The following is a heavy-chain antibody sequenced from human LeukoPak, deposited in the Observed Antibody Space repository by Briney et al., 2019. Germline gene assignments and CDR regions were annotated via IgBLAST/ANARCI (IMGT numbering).Heavy chain of an antibody. V-gene: IGHV1-18*01. D-gene: IGHD6-13*01. CDR3: AREPGYGSSWPSMDV. CDR1: GYTFTSYG. CDR2: ISAYNGNT. Sequence: AASVKVSCKASGYTFTSYGISWVRQAPGQGLEWMGWISAYNGNTNYAQKLQGRVTMTTDTSTSTAYMELRSLRSDDTAVYYCAREPGYGSSWPSMDVWGKGTTVTVSS. J-gene: IGHJ6*03.